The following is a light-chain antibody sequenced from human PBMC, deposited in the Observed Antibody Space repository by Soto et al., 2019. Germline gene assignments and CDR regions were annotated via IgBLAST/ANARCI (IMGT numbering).Light chain of an antibody. CDR2: GTS. Sequence: EIVLTQSPGTLSLSPGERATLSCRASQSVSSKYLAWYQQKPGQAPRVLIYGTSIRASGVPERFSGGGSGTDFTLTITRLEPEDFAVYYCQQRSNWPPVFTFGPGTKVDIK. J-gene: IGKJ3*01. CDR3: QQRSNWPPVFT. V-gene: IGKV3D-20*02. CDR1: QSVSSKY.